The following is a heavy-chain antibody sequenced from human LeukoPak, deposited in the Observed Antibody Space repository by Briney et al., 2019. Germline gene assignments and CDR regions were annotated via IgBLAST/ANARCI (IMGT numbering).Heavy chain of an antibody. V-gene: IGHV3-21*05. J-gene: IGHJ4*02. CDR1: GFTFSSYE. D-gene: IGHD3-10*01. Sequence: GGSLRLSCAASGFTFSSYEMNWVRQAPGKGLEGVSYISSSSDYIFYADSVKGRFTISRDNAKNSLYLQMNSLRAEDTAVYFCARDREWVGELSGYFDYWGQGTLVTVSS. CDR3: ARDREWVGELSGYFDY. CDR2: ISSSSDYI.